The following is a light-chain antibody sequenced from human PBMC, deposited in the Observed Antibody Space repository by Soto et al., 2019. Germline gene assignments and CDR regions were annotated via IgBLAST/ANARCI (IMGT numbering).Light chain of an antibody. Sequence: QSVLTQPRSVSGSPGQSVTISCTGTSSDVGTYDFVSWYQQHPGKAPRLMIFDVSERPSGVPDRFSGSKSGNTASLSISGLQAEDEADYYCYSYTSSSTYVFGTGTKVTVL. V-gene: IGLV2-11*01. J-gene: IGLJ1*01. CDR1: SSDVGTYDF. CDR2: DVS. CDR3: YSYTSSSTYV.